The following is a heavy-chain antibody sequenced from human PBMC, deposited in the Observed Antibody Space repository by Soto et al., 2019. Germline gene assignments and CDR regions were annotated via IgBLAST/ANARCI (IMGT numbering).Heavy chain of an antibody. J-gene: IGHJ6*02. CDR2: IYYSGST. CDR3: ARDTYYYGSGSYGMDV. V-gene: IGHV4-59*01. D-gene: IGHD3-10*01. Sequence: SETLSLTCTVSGGSISSYYWSWIRQPPGKGLEWIGYIYYSGSTNYNPSLKSRVTISVDTSKNQFSLKLSSVTAADTAVYYCARDTYYYGSGSYGMDVWGQGTTVTVSS. CDR1: GGSISSYY.